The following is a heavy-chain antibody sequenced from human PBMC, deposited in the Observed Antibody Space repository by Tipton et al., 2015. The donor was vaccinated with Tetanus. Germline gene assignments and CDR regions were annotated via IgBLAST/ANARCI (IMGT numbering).Heavy chain of an antibody. CDR3: ARAHCTDGVCNFDF. V-gene: IGHV5-51*01. Sequence: QLVQSGGEVKKPGESLKISCKGSGYIFTNYWIGWVRQKPGKGLEWMGIIYPGDSDTRYSPSFQGQLTISVDKSINTAYRQWSSLKASDTSVFYCARAHCTDGVCNFDFWGQGALVTVAS. CDR1: GYIFTNYW. D-gene: IGHD2-8*01. J-gene: IGHJ4*02. CDR2: IYPGDSDT.